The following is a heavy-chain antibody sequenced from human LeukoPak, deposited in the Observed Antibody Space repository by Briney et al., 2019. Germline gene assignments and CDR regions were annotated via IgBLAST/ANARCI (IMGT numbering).Heavy chain of an antibody. CDR2: IYSAGNT. CDR1: GDSMSSFY. Sequence: SETLFLTCSVSGDSMSSFYWSWVRQPAGKGLEWIGHIYSAGNTYYNPSLKSRVIMSIDTAKNEFFLKLSSVTVADTAVYYCARGDACAYDSGWFVPWGQGILVTVSS. CDR3: ARGDACAYDSGWFVP. J-gene: IGHJ5*02. V-gene: IGHV4-4*07. D-gene: IGHD5-12*01.